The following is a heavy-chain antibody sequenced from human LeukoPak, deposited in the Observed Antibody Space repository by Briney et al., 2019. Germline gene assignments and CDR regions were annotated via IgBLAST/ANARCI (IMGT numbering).Heavy chain of an antibody. D-gene: IGHD5-24*01. CDR1: GFTFGDYA. V-gene: IGHV3-9*01. J-gene: IGHJ3*02. CDR2: ISWNSGSI. Sequence: GRSLRLSCAASGFTFGDYAMHWVRQAPGKGLEWVSGISWNSGSIGYADSVKGRFTISRDNAKNSLYLQMNSLRAEDTALYYCAKARDGLIGDAFDIWGHGTMVTVSS. CDR3: AKARDGLIGDAFDI.